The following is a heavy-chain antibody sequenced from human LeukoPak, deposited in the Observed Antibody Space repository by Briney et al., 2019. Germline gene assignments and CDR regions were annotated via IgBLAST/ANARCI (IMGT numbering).Heavy chain of an antibody. V-gene: IGHV4-59*01. Sequence: SETLSLTCAVYGGSFSGYYWNWIRQPPGKGLEWIGYIYYSGSTNHNPSLKSRVTISVDTSKNQFSLKLSSVTAADTAVYYCAREHGGNALFDYWGQGTLVTVSS. D-gene: IGHD4-23*01. CDR3: AREHGGNALFDY. CDR1: GGSFSGYY. CDR2: IYYSGST. J-gene: IGHJ4*02.